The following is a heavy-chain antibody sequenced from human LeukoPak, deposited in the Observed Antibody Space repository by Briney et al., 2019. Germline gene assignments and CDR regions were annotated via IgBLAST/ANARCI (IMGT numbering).Heavy chain of an antibody. CDR3: AREGSMIRGVMFDY. D-gene: IGHD3-10*01. V-gene: IGHV3-48*02. CDR2: ISGSSSTI. CDR1: AFTFSSDS. J-gene: IGHJ4*02. Sequence: GGSLRLSCAGFAFTFSSDSMNWVRQAPGKGLEWVSYISGSSSTIFYADSVKGRFTISRDNAKKSLYLQMNSLRDEDTAVYYCAREGSMIRGVMFDYWGQGTLVTVSS.